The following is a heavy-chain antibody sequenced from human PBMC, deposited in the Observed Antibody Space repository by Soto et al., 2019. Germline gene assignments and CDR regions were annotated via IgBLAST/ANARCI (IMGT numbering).Heavy chain of an antibody. Sequence: EVQLVESGGGLIQSGGSLRLSCAASGFTVSSSQMTWVRQAPGKALEWVSVIFIGGTTQYAVSVKGRFTISRDYSKNTVYLQMNSLRAEDTAVYFCARLGPYASGTYSFRHNRFDPLGQGTLVTVSP. J-gene: IGHJ5*02. CDR2: IFIGGTT. CDR3: ARLGPYASGTYSFRHNRFDP. CDR1: GFTVSSSQ. V-gene: IGHV3-53*01. D-gene: IGHD3-10*01.